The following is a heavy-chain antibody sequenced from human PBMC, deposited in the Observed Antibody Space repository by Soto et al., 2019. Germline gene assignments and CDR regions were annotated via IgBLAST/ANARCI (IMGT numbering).Heavy chain of an antibody. CDR2: MNPNSGNT. J-gene: IGHJ6*03. CDR1: GYTFTSYD. D-gene: IGHD2-2*01. CDR3: AGWGPRPAAKKYYYMDV. V-gene: IGHV1-8*01. Sequence: ASVKVSCKASGYTFTSYDINWVRQATGQGLEWMGWMNPNSGNTGYAQKFQGRVTMTRNTSISTAYMELSSLRSEDTAVYYCAGWGPRPAAKKYYYMDVWGKGTTVTVSS.